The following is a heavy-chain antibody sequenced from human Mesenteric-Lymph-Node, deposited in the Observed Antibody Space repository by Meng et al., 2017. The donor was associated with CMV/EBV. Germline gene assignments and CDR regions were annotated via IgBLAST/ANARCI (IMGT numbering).Heavy chain of an antibody. D-gene: IGHD3-9*01. V-gene: IGHV3-30-3*01. J-gene: IGHJ4*02. Sequence: GGSLRLSCAASGFTFSNYAMHWVRQAPGKGLEWVALISYDGSNKYYANSVKGRFTISRDNAKNTLYLQMNSLRAEDTAVYYCVRLNTLTPFDSWGQGTLVTVSS. CDR2: ISYDGSNK. CDR1: GFTFSNYA. CDR3: VRLNTLTPFDS.